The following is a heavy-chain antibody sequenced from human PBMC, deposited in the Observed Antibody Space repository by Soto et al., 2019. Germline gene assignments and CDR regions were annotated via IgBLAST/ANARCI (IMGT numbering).Heavy chain of an antibody. Sequence: QVQLVESGGGVVQPGTSLRLSCVASGFTFSNYGIHWVRQAPGRGLEWEAVIWHDGSQKYLTDSVRGRFTISRDNSKNTVYLHMNSLRVEDTAVYYCEGRDDPFHVWGRGTMVTVSS. V-gene: IGHV3-33*01. CDR2: IWHDGSQK. CDR3: EGRDDPFHV. J-gene: IGHJ3*01. CDR1: GFTFSNYG.